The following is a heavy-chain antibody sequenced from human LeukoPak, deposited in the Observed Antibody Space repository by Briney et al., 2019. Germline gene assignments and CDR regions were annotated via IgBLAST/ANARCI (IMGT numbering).Heavy chain of an antibody. V-gene: IGHV3-7*01. D-gene: IGHD2-8*01. Sequence: PGRSLRLSCAASGFTFSTYWMSWVRQAPGNGLEWVANIKKDGSEKYYVDSVKGRFTTSRDNAKNSLYLQMNSLRAEDTAVYYCARVAYAIFHYFDYWGQGTLVTVSS. J-gene: IGHJ4*02. CDR2: IKKDGSEK. CDR1: GFTFSTYW. CDR3: ARVAYAIFHYFDY.